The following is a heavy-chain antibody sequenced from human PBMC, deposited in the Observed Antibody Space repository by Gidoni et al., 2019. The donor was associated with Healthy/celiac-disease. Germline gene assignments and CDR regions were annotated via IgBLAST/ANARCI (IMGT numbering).Heavy chain of an antibody. CDR1: GGTFRSYA. CDR2: IIPIFGTA. D-gene: IGHD3-3*02. Sequence: QVQLVQSGAEVKKPGSSVKVSCKASGGTFRSYAISWVRQAPGQGLEWMGGIIPIFGTANYAQKFQGRVTITADESTSTAYMELSSLRSEDTAVYYCARDRLAHGYGPGRLHWYFDLWGRGTLVTVSS. V-gene: IGHV1-69*01. J-gene: IGHJ2*01. CDR3: ARDRLAHGYGPGRLHWYFDL.